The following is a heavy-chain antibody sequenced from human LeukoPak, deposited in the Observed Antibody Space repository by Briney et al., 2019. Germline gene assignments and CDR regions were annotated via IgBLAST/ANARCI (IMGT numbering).Heavy chain of an antibody. CDR3: ARVPSMVATGYFDY. J-gene: IGHJ4*02. V-gene: IGHV1-2*02. Sequence: ASVKVSCKASEYTFSVYHNHWVRQAPGQGLEWMAWINPDSGDTNYAQKFQGRVTMTRDTSISTAYMEVRSLRSDDTAVYYCARVPSMVATGYFDYWGQGTLVTVSS. CDR2: INPDSGDT. CDR1: EYTFSVYH. D-gene: IGHD5-12*01.